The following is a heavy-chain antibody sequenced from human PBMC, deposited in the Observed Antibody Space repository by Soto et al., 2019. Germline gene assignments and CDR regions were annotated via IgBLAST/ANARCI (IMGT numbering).Heavy chain of an antibody. CDR3: ARGRDGTTRGYFEY. CDR2: ISPSDSDT. J-gene: IGHJ4*02. Sequence: PGESLKISCKASGYSFTSHWIAWVRQKPGKGLEWVGIISPSDSDTRYSPSFQGQVSISVDRSISTAFLQWSSLKASDTAMYYCARGRDGTTRGYFEYWGQGVLVTVSS. V-gene: IGHV5-51*01. CDR1: GYSFTSHW. D-gene: IGHD1-1*01.